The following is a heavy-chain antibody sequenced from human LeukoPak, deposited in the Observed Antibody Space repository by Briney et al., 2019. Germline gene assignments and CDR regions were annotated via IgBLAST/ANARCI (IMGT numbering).Heavy chain of an antibody. CDR3: AREGGGPSYYYDSGGYWAYFDY. CDR1: GFTFSSYW. J-gene: IGHJ4*02. D-gene: IGHD3-22*01. V-gene: IGHV3-74*01. Sequence: GGSLRLSCAASGFTFSSYWMHWVRQAPGKGLVWVSRINSDGSSTSYADSVKGRFTISRDNAKNTLYLQMNSLRAEDTAVYYCAREGGGPSYYYDSGGYWAYFDYWGQGTLVTVSS. CDR2: INSDGSST.